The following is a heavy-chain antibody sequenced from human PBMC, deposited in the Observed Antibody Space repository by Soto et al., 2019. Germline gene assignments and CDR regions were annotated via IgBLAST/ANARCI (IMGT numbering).Heavy chain of an antibody. CDR2: IYYTGSA. Sequence: SETLSLTCSVSGYSISSGDSYWSWIRQPPGKGLEWIGYIYYTGSAYYNPSLRSRVSISIDTSKNQFSLKLRSVTAADTAVYYCARVIGSSWLSFDYWGQGTLVTVSS. J-gene: IGHJ4*02. CDR3: ARVIGSSWLSFDY. D-gene: IGHD6-13*01. CDR1: GYSISSGDSY. V-gene: IGHV4-30-4*08.